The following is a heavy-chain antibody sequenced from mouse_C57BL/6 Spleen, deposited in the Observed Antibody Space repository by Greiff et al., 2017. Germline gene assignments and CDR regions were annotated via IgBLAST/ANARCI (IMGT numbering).Heavy chain of an antibody. CDR1: GFTFSDYG. Sequence: EVHLVESGGGLVKPGGSLKLSCAASGFTFSDYGMHWVRQAPEKGLEWVAYISSGSSTIYYADTVKGRFTISRDNAKNTLFLQMTSLRSEDTAMYYWARGGWSYYYAMDYWGQGTSATVSS. CDR2: ISSGSSTI. CDR3: ARGGWSYYYAMDY. D-gene: IGHD2-3*01. V-gene: IGHV5-17*01. J-gene: IGHJ4*01.